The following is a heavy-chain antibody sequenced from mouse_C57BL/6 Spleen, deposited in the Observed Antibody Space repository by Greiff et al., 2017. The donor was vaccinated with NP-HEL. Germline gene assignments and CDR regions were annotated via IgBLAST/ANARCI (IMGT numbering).Heavy chain of an antibody. CDR1: GFTFSSYA. Sequence: EVQVVESGGGLVKPGGSLKLSCAASGFTFSSYAMSWVRQTPEKRLEWVATISDGGSYTYYPDNVKGRFTISRDNAKNNLYLQMSHLKSEDTAMYYCAREDYGSSYPYAMDYWGQGTSVTVSS. V-gene: IGHV5-4*01. J-gene: IGHJ4*01. D-gene: IGHD1-1*01. CDR3: AREDYGSSYPYAMDY. CDR2: ISDGGSYT.